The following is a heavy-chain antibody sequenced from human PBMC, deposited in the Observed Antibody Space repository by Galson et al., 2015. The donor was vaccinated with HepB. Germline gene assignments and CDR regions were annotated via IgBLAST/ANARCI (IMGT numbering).Heavy chain of an antibody. D-gene: IGHD6-19*01. Sequence: SLRLSCAASGFTFSNSGMHWVRQAPGTGLEWVAVITYDGSNKYYGDAGMGRFTISRGNSKNTLYLQMNSLRAEDTALYYCAKDPYLYSALAGTMAGFDYWGQGTLVTVSS. CDR1: GFTFSNSG. V-gene: IGHV3-30*18. J-gene: IGHJ4*02. CDR2: ITYDGSNK. CDR3: AKDPYLYSALAGTMAGFDY.